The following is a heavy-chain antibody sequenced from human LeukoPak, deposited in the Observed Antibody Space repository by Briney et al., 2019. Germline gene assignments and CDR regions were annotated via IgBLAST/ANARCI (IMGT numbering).Heavy chain of an antibody. V-gene: IGHV1-69*05. Sequence: SVKVSCKASGGTFSSYAISWVRQAPGQGLEWMGRIIPIFGTANYAQKFQGRVTITTDESTSTAYMELSSLRSEDTAVYYCARDPIAAAGRNWFDPWGQGTLVTVSS. CDR2: IIPIFGTA. J-gene: IGHJ5*02. CDR3: ARDPIAAAGRNWFDP. D-gene: IGHD6-13*01. CDR1: GGTFSSYA.